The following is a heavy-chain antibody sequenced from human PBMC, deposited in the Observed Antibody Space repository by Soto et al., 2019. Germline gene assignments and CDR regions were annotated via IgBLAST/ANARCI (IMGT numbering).Heavy chain of an antibody. CDR2: IGTSGTPV. CDR3: ARDPYTDSSGWYYFDY. J-gene: IGHJ4*02. Sequence: EVQLEESGGALVQPGGSLRLSCAASGFTFKTYNMNWVRQAPGKGLEWVSYIGTSGTPVYYADSVKGRFTISRDNAKNSLFLQMHSLRDEDTALYFCARDPYTDSSGWYYFDYWGQGTLVTVSS. D-gene: IGHD6-19*01. V-gene: IGHV3-48*02. CDR1: GFTFKTYN.